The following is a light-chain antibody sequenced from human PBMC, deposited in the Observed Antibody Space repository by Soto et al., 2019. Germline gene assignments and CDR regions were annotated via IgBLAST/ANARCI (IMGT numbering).Light chain of an antibody. CDR2: LGS. CDR3: MQSLQPLFT. V-gene: IGKV2-28*01. Sequence: DIVMTQSPLSLPVTPGEPASISCRSSQSLLHSNGYNYLDWYLQKPGQSPQLLIYLGSNRASGVPARFSGSGSGTDFTLKISRVEAEDVGVYYCMQSLQPLFTFGPGTKVDIK. CDR1: QSLLHSNGYNY. J-gene: IGKJ3*01.